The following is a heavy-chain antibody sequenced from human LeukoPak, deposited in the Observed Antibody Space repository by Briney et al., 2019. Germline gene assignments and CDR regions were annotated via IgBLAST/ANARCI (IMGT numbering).Heavy chain of an antibody. CDR3: ARDPSFWGYGDAFDI. J-gene: IGHJ3*02. V-gene: IGHV4-59*01. CDR1: GGSISSYY. Sequence: PSETLSLTCTVSGGSISSYYWSWIRQPPGKGLEWIGYIYYSGSTNYNPSLKSRVTISVDTSKNQFSLKLSSVTAADTAVYYCARDPSFWGYGDAFDIWGQGTMVTVSS. CDR2: IYYSGST. D-gene: IGHD3-16*01.